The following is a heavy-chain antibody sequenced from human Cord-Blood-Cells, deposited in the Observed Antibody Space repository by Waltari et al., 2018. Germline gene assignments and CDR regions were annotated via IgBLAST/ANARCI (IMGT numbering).Heavy chain of an antibody. CDR3: ARVTGSGWYTRWFDP. CDR2: IYYSGST. D-gene: IGHD6-19*01. CDR1: GGSISSYY. Sequence: QVQLQESGPGLVKPSETLSLTCTVSGGSISSYYWSWIRQPPGKGLEWFGYIYYSGSTNYNPSLKSRVTISVDTSKNQFSLKLSSVTAADTAVYYCARVTGSGWYTRWFDPWGQGTLVTVSS. J-gene: IGHJ5*02. V-gene: IGHV4-59*01.